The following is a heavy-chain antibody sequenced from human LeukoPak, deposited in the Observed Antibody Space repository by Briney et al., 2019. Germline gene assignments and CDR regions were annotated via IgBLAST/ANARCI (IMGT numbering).Heavy chain of an antibody. CDR1: GFTFSSYA. V-gene: IGHV3-23*01. Sequence: GGSLRLSCAASGFTFSSYAMSWVRQAPGKGLEWISAVSGSGGSTYYADSVKGRFTISRDNSKNTLYLQMNSLRAEDTAVYYCAKDRLGVLGGNWFDPWGQGTLVTVSS. J-gene: IGHJ5*02. CDR3: AKDRLGVLGGNWFDP. D-gene: IGHD3-16*01. CDR2: VSGSGGST.